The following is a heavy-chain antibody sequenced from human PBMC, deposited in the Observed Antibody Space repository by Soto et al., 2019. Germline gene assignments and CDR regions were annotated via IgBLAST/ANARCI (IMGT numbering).Heavy chain of an antibody. CDR2: ISGSGGST. CDR3: AKEVSLGSTVDLGY. Sequence: EVQLLESGGDLVQPGGSLRLSCAASGFTFSIFAMSWVRQSTGKGLEWVSTISGSGGSTYYADAVKGRFSISRDNSMGTLYLQMNSLRVEDTAIYYCAKEVSLGSTVDLGYWGQGTLVTVSS. J-gene: IGHJ4*02. CDR1: GFTFSIFA. D-gene: IGHD7-27*01. V-gene: IGHV3-23*01.